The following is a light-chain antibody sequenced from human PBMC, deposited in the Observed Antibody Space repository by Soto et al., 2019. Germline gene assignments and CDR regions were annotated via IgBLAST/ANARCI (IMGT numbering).Light chain of an antibody. J-gene: IGLJ2*01. V-gene: IGLV2-8*01. CDR3: SSYAGSNNLGV. CDR2: EVS. Sequence: QSALTQPPSASGSPGQSVTISCTGTSSDVGGYNYVSWYQQHPGKAPKLMIYEVSKRPSGVPDRFSGSKSGNTASLTVSGLQAKDEADYCCSSYAGSNNLGVFGGGTKLTVL. CDR1: SSDVGGYNY.